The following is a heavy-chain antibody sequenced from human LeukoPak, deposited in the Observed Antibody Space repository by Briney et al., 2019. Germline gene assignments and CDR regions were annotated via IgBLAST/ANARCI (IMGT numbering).Heavy chain of an antibody. CDR2: IYHSGST. CDR1: GGSFSGYY. D-gene: IGHD4-17*01. Sequence: PSETLSLTCAVYGGSFSGYYWSWIRQPPGKGLEWIGEIYHSGSTNYNSSFKSRVTISVDKSKNQFSLKLSSVTAADTAMYYCARGAPTLARALDHWGQGTLVTVSS. V-gene: IGHV4-34*01. CDR3: ARGAPTLARALDH. J-gene: IGHJ4*02.